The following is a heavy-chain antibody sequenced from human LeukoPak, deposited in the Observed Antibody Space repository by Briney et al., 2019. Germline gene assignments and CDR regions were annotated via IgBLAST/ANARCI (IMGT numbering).Heavy chain of an antibody. V-gene: IGHV4-4*07. CDR1: GGSISSYY. D-gene: IGHD6-13*01. CDR3: AREKSSWSGLDAFDI. Sequence: PSETLSLTCTVSGGSISSYYWSWIRQPPGKGLEWIGRINISGSTNYNPSLKSRVTMSVDTSKNQFSLKLSSVTAADTAVYYCAREKSSWSGLDAFDIWGQGTMVTVSS. CDR2: INISGST. J-gene: IGHJ3*02.